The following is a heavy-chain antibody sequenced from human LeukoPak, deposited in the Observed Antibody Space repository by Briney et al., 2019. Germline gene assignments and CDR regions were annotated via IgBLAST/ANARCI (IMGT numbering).Heavy chain of an antibody. CDR3: ARDGKDAFDI. Sequence: PSETLSLTCTVSGYSISSGYFWGWMRQPPGKGLEWIGSIYQSETAHYNPSLKSRVTISVDTSKNQFSLKLSSVTAADTAVYYCARDGKDAFDIWGQGTMVTVSS. J-gene: IGHJ3*02. V-gene: IGHV4-38-2*02. CDR1: GYSISSGYF. CDR2: IYQSETA.